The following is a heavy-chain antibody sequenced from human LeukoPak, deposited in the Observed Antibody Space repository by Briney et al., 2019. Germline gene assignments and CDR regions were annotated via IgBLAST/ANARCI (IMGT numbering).Heavy chain of an antibody. CDR1: GGSISGGGYY. J-gene: IGHJ4*02. D-gene: IGHD4-23*01. CDR3: ARVDYGGNSDYFDY. V-gene: IGHV4-31*03. CDR2: IYYSGST. Sequence: SQTLSLTCTVSGGSISGGGYYWSWIRHPPGKGLKCIGYIYYSGSTYYNPSLKSRITISVDTSKNQFSLKLSSVTAADTAVYYCARVDYGGNSDYFDYWGQGTLVTVSS.